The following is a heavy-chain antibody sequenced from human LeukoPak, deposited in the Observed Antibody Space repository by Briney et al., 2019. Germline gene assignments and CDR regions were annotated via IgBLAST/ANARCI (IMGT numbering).Heavy chain of an antibody. CDR3: ASRRWYYGSGSYKDFDY. D-gene: IGHD3-10*01. J-gene: IGHJ4*02. CDR1: GYTFTGYY. CDR2: INPNSGGT. V-gene: IGHV1-2*02. Sequence: ASVKVSCKASGYTFTGYYMHWVRQAPGQGLEWMGWINPNSGGTNYAQKFQGRVTMTRDTSIGTAYMELSRLRFDDTAVYYCASRRWYYGSGSYKDFDYWGQGTLVTVSS.